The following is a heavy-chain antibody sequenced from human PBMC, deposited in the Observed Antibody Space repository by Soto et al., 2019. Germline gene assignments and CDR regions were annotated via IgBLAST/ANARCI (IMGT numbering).Heavy chain of an antibody. J-gene: IGHJ1*01. CDR3: ARDDSQVVEYFQQ. CDR2: TFYRSKWFY. CDR1: GDSVSSNSAA. V-gene: IGHV6-1*01. Sequence: SQTLSLTCAISGDSVSSNSAAWNWIRQSPSRGLEWLGRTFYRSKWFYDYARSVQSRIVINPDTSKNQFSLHLNSVTPEDTAVYYCARDDSQVVEYFQQWGQGTLVTVPS. D-gene: IGHD2-21*02.